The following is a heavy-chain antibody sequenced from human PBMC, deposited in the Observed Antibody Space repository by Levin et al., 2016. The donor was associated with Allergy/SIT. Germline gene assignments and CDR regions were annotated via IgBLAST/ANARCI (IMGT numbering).Heavy chain of an antibody. CDR1: GGSISYYY. CDR2: VYYSGTT. CDR3: ARDDYYYLDV. Sequence: SETLSLTCTVSGGSISYYYWNWIRQPPGKGLEWIGHVYYSGTTNYNPSLKSRATISVDTSKNQLSLKLNSVTAADTAVYYCARDDYYYLDVWGKGTSVTVSS. V-gene: IGHV4-59*01. J-gene: IGHJ6*03.